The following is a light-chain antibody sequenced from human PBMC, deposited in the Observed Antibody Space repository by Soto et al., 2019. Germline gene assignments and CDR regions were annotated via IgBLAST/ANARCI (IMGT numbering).Light chain of an antibody. J-gene: IGKJ1*01. CDR2: GAS. CDR1: QTVRSNY. CDR3: LLDFRYFWA. Sequence: EIVLTQSPGTLSLSPGERATLSCRASQTVRSNYLVWYQQKPGQTPRLLIYGASSRASGIPDRFSGSGSGTDFTLTISRLEPEDFATYYCLLDFRYFWAFGQGTKVDIK. V-gene: IGKV3-20*01.